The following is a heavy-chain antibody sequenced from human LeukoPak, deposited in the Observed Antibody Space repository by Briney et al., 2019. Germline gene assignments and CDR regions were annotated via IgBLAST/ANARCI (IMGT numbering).Heavy chain of an antibody. V-gene: IGHV3-30*18. CDR2: ISYDGSNK. J-gene: IGHJ6*02. Sequence: GRSLRLSRAASGFTFSSYGMHWVRQAPGKGLEWVAVISYDGSNKYYADSVKGRFTISRDNSKNTLYLKMNSLRAEDTAVYYCAKGPHYDILTKVNYGMDVWGQGTTVIVSS. CDR3: AKGPHYDILTKVNYGMDV. CDR1: GFTFSSYG. D-gene: IGHD3-9*01.